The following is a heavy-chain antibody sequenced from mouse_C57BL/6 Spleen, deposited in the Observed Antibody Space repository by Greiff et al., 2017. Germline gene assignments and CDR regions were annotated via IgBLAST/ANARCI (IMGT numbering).Heavy chain of an antibody. Sequence: EVKLQESGPGLVKPSQSLSLTCSVTGYSITSGYYWNWIRQFPGNKLEWMGYISYDGSNNYNPSLKNRISIPRDTSKNQCFLKLNSVTTEDTATYYCARDLRGYYAMDYWGQGTSVTVSS. CDR1: GYSITSGYY. CDR2: ISYDGSN. V-gene: IGHV3-6*01. CDR3: ARDLRGYYAMDY. J-gene: IGHJ4*01.